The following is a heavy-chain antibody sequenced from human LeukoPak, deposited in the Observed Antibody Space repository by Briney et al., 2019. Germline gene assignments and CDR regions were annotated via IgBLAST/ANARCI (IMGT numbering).Heavy chain of an antibody. J-gene: IGHJ4*02. Sequence: GGSLRLPCAASGFTFSDYYMSWIRQAPGKGLEWVSYISSSSSYTNYADSVKGRFTISRDNAKNSLYLQMNSLRAEDTAVYYCARGPTSRGDVDYWGQGTLVTVSS. CDR1: GFTFSDYY. D-gene: IGHD2-21*02. V-gene: IGHV3-11*06. CDR3: ARGPTSRGDVDY. CDR2: ISSSSSYT.